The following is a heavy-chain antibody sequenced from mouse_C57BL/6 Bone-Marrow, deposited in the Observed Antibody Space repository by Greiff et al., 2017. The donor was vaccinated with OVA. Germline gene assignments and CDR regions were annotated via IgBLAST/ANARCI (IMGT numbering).Heavy chain of an antibody. CDR1: GFSLSTFGMG. J-gene: IGHJ1*03. CDR2: IWWDDDK. D-gene: IGHD4-1*01. V-gene: IGHV8-8*01. Sequence: QVQLKESGPGILQPSQTLSLSCSSSGFSLSTFGMGVGWIRQPSGMGLEWLVHIWWDDDKYYNPALKSRLTISKDTSKTQVFLKIANVDTADTATYDGARMVLGRGGCFDVWGTGTTVTVSS. CDR3: ARMVLGRGGCFDV.